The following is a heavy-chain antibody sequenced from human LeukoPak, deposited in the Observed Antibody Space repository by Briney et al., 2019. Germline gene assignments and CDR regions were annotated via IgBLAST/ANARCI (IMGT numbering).Heavy chain of an antibody. CDR1: GLTFNNYA. V-gene: IGHV3-23*01. D-gene: IGHD2-2*01. CDR2: IMIGGDGK. J-gene: IGHJ4*02. CDR3: VRAAPRDCSPASCSLFDT. Sequence: GGSLRLSCAGSGLTFNNYAMRWVRRAPRKGREWVSTIMIGGDGKHYADSVKGRFTISRDRSESTLYLQMNGLRADDTAVYYCVRAAPRDCSPASCSLFDTWGQGTLVTVSS.